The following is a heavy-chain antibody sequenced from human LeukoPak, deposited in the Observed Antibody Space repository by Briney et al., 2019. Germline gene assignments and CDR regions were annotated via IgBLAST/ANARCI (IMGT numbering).Heavy chain of an antibody. D-gene: IGHD2-8*01. J-gene: IGHJ3*02. CDR2: IYYSGST. Sequence: SETLSLTCTVSGGSISSYYWSWIRQPPGKGLEWIGYIYYSGSTNYNPSLKSRVTISVDTSKNQFSLKLRSVTAADTAVYYCARYSGSPDIVLMVYALDAFDIWGQGTMVTVSS. CDR1: GGSISSYY. V-gene: IGHV4-59*01. CDR3: ARYSGSPDIVLMVYALDAFDI.